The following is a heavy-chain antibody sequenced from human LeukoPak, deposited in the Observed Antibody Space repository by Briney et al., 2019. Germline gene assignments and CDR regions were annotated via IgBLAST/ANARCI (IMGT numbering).Heavy chain of an antibody. CDR1: GGSISSHY. V-gene: IGHV4-59*11. CDR2: IYYSGST. J-gene: IGHJ4*02. CDR3: ARDRGNDY. Sequence: SETLSLTCTVSGGSISSHYWSWIRQPPGKGLEWIGYIYYSGSTNYNPSLKRRVTISVDTSKNQFSLRLSSVTAADTAVYYCARDRGNDYWGQGTLVTVSS. D-gene: IGHD3-10*01.